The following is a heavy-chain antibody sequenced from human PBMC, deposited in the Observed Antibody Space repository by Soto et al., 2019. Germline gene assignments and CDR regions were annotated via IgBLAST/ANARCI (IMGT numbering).Heavy chain of an antibody. V-gene: IGHV1-69*13. CDR1: GGTFSSYA. J-gene: IGHJ3*02. D-gene: IGHD3-22*01. CDR2: IIPIFGTA. CDR3: ARAYYYDSSGTDAFDI. Sequence: SVKVSCKASGGTFSSYAISWVRQAPGQGLEWMGGIIPIFGTANYAQKFQGRVTITADESTSTAYMELSSLRSEDTAVYYCARAYYYDSSGTDAFDIWGQGTMVTVSS.